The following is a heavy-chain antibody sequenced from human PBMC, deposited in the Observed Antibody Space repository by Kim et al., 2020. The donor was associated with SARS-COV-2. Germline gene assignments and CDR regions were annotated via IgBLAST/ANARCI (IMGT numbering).Heavy chain of an antibody. CDR3: TRDGGLYSGSYYDFAY. D-gene: IGHD1-26*01. CDR1: GFSVSTKY. V-gene: IGHV3-66*01. CDR2: IYSGGST. Sequence: GGSLRLSCAASGFSVSTKYMSWVRQAPGKGLEWVAVIYSGGSTYYADSVKGRFTISRDSSKNTLYLQMNSLRGEDTAVYYCTRDGGLYSGSYYDFAYWGQGTLVTVSS. J-gene: IGHJ4*02.